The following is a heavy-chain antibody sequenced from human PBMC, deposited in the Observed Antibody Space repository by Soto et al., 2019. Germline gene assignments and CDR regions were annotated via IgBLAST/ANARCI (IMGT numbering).Heavy chain of an antibody. CDR2: IYYSGST. CDR1: GGSIISCGYY. V-gene: IGHV4-31*03. CDR3: ARDRSGGYCSVVSCYGRGMDV. J-gene: IGHJ6*02. Sequence: PSETLSLPCTVSGGSIISCGYYWSLIRQHQGKGLEWIGYIYYSGSTYYNPSLKSRVTISVGTSKNQFSLKLSSVTAADTAVYYCARDRSGGYCSVVSCYGRGMDVWGPGTTVTASS. D-gene: IGHD2-15*01.